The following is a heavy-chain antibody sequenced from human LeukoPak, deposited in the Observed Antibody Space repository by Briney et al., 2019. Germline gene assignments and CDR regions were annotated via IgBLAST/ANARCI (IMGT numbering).Heavy chain of an antibody. CDR2: INGDGSST. CDR1: GFTFSSYW. J-gene: IGHJ5*02. Sequence: GGSLRLSCAASGFTFSSYWMHWVRQAPGKGLVWVSRINGDGSSTCYADSVKGRFTISRDNAKNTLYLQMNSLRAEDTAVYYCATGTSSNWFDPWGEGTLVTVSS. CDR3: ATGTSSNWFDP. V-gene: IGHV3-74*01.